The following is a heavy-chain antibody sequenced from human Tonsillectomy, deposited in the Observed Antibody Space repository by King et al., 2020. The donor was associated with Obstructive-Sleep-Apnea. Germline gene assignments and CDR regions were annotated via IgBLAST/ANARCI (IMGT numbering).Heavy chain of an antibody. J-gene: IGHJ5*02. D-gene: IGHD6-13*01. CDR2: ISYSGST. CDR1: GGSISSGTYF. CDR3: ARDNHLGLAAAHWFDP. Sequence: VQLQESGPGLVKPSQTLSLTCTVSGGSISSGTYFWGWIRQHPGKGREWIGYISYSGSTSYNPSLKSRITISVDTSKSQFSLKRRSVTASDTAVYYCARDNHLGLAAAHWFDPWGQGTLVTVSS. V-gene: IGHV4-31*03.